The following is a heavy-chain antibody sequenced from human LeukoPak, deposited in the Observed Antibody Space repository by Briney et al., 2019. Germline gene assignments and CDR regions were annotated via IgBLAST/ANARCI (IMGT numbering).Heavy chain of an antibody. CDR3: ASGGGYCSSISCYLVY. J-gene: IGHJ4*02. CDR2: ISGRGGNI. CDR1: GLTFSNYA. Sequence: GGSLRLSCAASGLTFSNYAMSWVRQAPGKGLEWVSTISGRGGNIFYADSVKGRFTISRDNSKNTLYLQMNSLRAEDTAVYYCASGGGYCSSISCYLVYWGQGTLVTVSS. D-gene: IGHD2-2*01. V-gene: IGHV3-23*01.